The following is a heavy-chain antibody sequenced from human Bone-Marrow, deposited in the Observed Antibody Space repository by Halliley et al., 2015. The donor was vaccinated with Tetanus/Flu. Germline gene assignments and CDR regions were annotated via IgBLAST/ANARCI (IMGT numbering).Heavy chain of an antibody. D-gene: IGHD4-17*01. CDR3: ARVDYGDYWDAFDI. Sequence: IGGSGSSIYYADSVKGRFTISRDNARRSLFLQMNSLRVEDTAMYYCARVDYGDYWDAFDIWGQGTMVTVS. J-gene: IGHJ3*02. CDR2: IGGSGSSI. V-gene: IGHV3-11*01.